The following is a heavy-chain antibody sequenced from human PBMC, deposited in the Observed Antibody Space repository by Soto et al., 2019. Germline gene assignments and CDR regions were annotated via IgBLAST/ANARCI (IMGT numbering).Heavy chain of an antibody. V-gene: IGHV3-9*01. Sequence: GGSLRLSCAASGFAFDDYAMHWVRQAPGKGLEWVSGISWNSGSIGYADSVKGRFTISRDNAKNSLYLQMNSLRAEDTALYYCAKAGTPRTCIDYWGQGTLVTVSS. CDR3: AKAGTPRTCIDY. J-gene: IGHJ4*02. CDR1: GFAFDDYA. CDR2: ISWNSGSI. D-gene: IGHD1-7*01.